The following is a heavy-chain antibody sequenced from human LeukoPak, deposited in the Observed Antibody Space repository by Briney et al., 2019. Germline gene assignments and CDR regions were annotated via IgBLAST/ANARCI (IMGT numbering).Heavy chain of an antibody. D-gene: IGHD3-22*01. CDR1: GFTFSNFA. CDR3: AKDLESAYDCAGHYSPFDS. CDR2: ICKSGGST. Sequence: GGSLRLSCAGSGFTFSNFAMSWVRQAPGRGLEWVSAICKSGGSTFYADSVRGRFTISRDNSMNKLFLQMNGLRAEDTAVYYCAKDLESAYDCAGHYSPFDSWAQGTLVTVSS. J-gene: IGHJ4*02. V-gene: IGHV3-23*01.